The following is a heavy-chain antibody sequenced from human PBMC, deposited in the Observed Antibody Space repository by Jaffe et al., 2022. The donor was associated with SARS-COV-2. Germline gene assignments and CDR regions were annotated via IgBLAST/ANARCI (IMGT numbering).Heavy chain of an antibody. CDR2: INHSGST. V-gene: IGHV4-34*01. CDR1: GGSFSGYY. D-gene: IGHD3-10*01. Sequence: QVQLQQWGAGLLKPSETLSLTCAVYGGSFSGYYWSWIRQPPGKGLEWIGEINHSGSTNYNPSLKSRVTISVDTSKNQFSLKLSSVTAADTAVYYCARGRGFGDSGSPPQAFDIWGQGTMVTVSS. J-gene: IGHJ3*02. CDR3: ARGRGFGDSGSPPQAFDI.